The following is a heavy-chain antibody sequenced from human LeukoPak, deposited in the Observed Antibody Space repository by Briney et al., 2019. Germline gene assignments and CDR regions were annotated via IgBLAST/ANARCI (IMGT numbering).Heavy chain of an antibody. Sequence: SETLSLTCAVYGGSFSSYYWSWIRQPPGKGLEWIGEINHSGSTNYNPSLKSRVTISVDTSKNQFSLKLSSVTAADTAVYYCAGGSAITMVRGVIRRWFDPWGQGTLVTVSS. D-gene: IGHD3-10*01. V-gene: IGHV4-34*01. CDR1: GGSFSSYY. J-gene: IGHJ5*02. CDR3: AGGSAITMVRGVIRRWFDP. CDR2: INHSGST.